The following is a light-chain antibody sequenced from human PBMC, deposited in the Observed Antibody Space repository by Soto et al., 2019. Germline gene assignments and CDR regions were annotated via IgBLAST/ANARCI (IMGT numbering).Light chain of an antibody. Sequence: DIQLAQSPSTLSASVGDRITITCRATQSINWLAWYQQKPGKAPKLLIFEASRLESGVTSRFSGSGSGTEFTLTISSLQPDDFGTYYCQHYDTYPPMWTFGQGTKVDVK. V-gene: IGKV1-5*03. CDR3: QHYDTYPPMWT. CDR1: QSINW. J-gene: IGKJ1*01. CDR2: EAS.